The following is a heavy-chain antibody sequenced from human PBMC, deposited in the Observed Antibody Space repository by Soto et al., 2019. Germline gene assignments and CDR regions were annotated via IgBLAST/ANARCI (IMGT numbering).Heavy chain of an antibody. CDR1: GGSFSGYY. D-gene: IGHD3-10*01. V-gene: IGHV4-34*01. CDR2: INHSGST. CDR3: ARGRRYYYGSGSYYKVRWFDL. Sequence: SETLSLTCAVYGGSFSGYYWSWIRQPPGKGLEWIGEINHSGSTNYNPSLKSRVTISVDTSKNQFSLKLSSVTAADTAVYYCARGRRYYYGSGSYYKVRWFDLWGQGTLVTVSS. J-gene: IGHJ5*02.